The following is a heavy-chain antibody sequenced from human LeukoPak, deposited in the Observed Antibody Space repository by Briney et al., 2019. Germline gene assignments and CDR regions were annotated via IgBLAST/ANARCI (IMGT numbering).Heavy chain of an antibody. J-gene: IGHJ4*02. D-gene: IGHD4-17*01. Sequence: VSVKVSCKASGYTFTSYGISWVRQAPGQGLEWMGWISAYNGNTNYAQKLQGRVTMTTDTSTSTAYMELRSLRSDDTAVYYCARDQSMPHYGDYLYFDYWGQGTLVTVSS. CDR3: ARDQSMPHYGDYLYFDY. CDR2: ISAYNGNT. V-gene: IGHV1-18*04. CDR1: GYTFTSYG.